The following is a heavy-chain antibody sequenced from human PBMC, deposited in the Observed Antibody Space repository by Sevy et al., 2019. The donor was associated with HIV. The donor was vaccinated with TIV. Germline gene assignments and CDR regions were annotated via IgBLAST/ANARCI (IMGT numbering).Heavy chain of an antibody. CDR1: GGSIGSGSYY. CDR2: ICTSGST. Sequence: SETLSLTCSVSGGSIGSGSYYWSWIRQPAGKGLEWIGRICTSGSTNYNPSLKSRVTISVDTSKNQFSLKLSSVTAADTAMYYCARESGDCSSTSCYEGVSDYWGQGTLVTVSS. D-gene: IGHD2-2*01. CDR3: ARESGDCSSTSCYEGVSDY. J-gene: IGHJ4*02. V-gene: IGHV4-61*02.